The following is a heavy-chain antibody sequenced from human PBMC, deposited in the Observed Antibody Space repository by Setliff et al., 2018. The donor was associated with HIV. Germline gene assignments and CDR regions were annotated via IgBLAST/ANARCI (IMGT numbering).Heavy chain of an antibody. Sequence: GASVKVSCKASGYTFTSYSMHWVRQAPGQGLEWMGWINPNSGDTNYAQKFQGRVSIARDTSASTAYMELSSLRSEDAAVYYCARGSVESYYYYYMDVWGKGTTVTVSS. CDR3: ARGSVESYYYYYMDV. CDR2: INPNSGDT. J-gene: IGHJ6*03. D-gene: IGHD2-15*01. CDR1: GYTFTSYS. V-gene: IGHV1-2*02.